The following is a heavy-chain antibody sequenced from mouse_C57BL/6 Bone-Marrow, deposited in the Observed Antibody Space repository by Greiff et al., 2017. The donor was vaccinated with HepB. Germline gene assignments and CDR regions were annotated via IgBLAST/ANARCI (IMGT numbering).Heavy chain of an antibody. Sequence: EVQLQQSGPVLVQPGASLKMSCKASGYTCTDYYMNWVKQSHGKSLEWIGVINPYNGGTSYNQKFKGKATLTVDKSSSTAYMELNSLTSEDSAVSDCARGRFACWGQGTPFTVSA. CDR2: INPYNGGT. V-gene: IGHV1-19*01. CDR1: GYTCTDYY. J-gene: IGHJ3*01. CDR3: ARGRFAC.